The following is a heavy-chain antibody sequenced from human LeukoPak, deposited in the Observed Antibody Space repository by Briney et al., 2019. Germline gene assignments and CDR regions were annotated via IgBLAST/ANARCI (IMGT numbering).Heavy chain of an antibody. CDR3: ARFGVDYDMDV. D-gene: IGHD3-16*01. CDR1: GGSISGHY. J-gene: IGHJ6*02. CDR2: IHCSGRP. Sequence: SETLSLTCTVSGGSISGHYWTWIRQPPGKGLEWIGQIHCSGRPDYNPSLKSRVTISVDTSKNQLSLKVTSVTGADTAVYYCARFGVDYDMDVWGQGTTVTVSS. V-gene: IGHV4-59*11.